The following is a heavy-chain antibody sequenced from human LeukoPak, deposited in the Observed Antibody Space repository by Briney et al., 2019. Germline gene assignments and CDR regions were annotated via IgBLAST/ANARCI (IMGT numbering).Heavy chain of an antibody. D-gene: IGHD3-16*02. J-gene: IGHJ3*02. CDR1: GLTFSAYD. CDR3: AKASYSYGNDAFDI. Sequence: GGSLRLSCAASGLTFSAYDMQWVRQAPGKGLEWVSGISRSGPTYYTDSVKGRFTISRDNSKNTLYLEMNSLRADDTAVYYCAKASYSYGNDAFDIWGQGTKVTVSS. V-gene: IGHV3-23*01. CDR2: ISRSGPT.